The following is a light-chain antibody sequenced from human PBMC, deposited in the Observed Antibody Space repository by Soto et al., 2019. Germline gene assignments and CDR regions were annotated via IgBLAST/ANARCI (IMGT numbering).Light chain of an antibody. J-gene: IGLJ2*01. Sequence: QSVLTQPPSASGSPGQSVTISCTGTSSDGGGYNYVSWYQQHPGKAPKVMIYEVSKRPSGVPDRFSGSKSGNTASLTVSGLQAEDEADYYCSSYAGSNLVFGGGTKLTVL. CDR2: EVS. CDR3: SSYAGSNLV. CDR1: SSDGGGYNY. V-gene: IGLV2-8*01.